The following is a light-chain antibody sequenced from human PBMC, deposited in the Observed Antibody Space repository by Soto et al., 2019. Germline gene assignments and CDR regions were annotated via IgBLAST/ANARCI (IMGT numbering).Light chain of an antibody. CDR1: SSNIGTPHD. V-gene: IGLV1-40*01. CDR2: ADY. CDR3: SSYTTSTSFIL. Sequence: QSVLTQPPSVSGAPGQRVTISCTGDSSNIGTPHDVQWYQQFPGTVPKLLIYADYERPSGVSNRFSGSKSGNTASLTISGLQAEDEAYYYCSSYTTSTSFILFGGGTKVTVL. J-gene: IGLJ2*01.